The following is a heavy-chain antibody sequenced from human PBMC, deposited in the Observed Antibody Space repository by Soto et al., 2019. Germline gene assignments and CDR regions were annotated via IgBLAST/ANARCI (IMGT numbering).Heavy chain of an antibody. D-gene: IGHD6-6*01. J-gene: IGHJ5*02. CDR1: GGSISSYY. V-gene: IGHV4-59*12. CDR3: ARVLSSSSGWFDP. Sequence: SETLSLTCTVSGGSISSYYWGWIRQPPGKGLEWIGDIYYSGSTNYNPSLKSRVTISVDKSKNQFSLKLSSVTAADTAVYYCARVLSSSSGWFDPWGQGTLVTVSS. CDR2: IYYSGST.